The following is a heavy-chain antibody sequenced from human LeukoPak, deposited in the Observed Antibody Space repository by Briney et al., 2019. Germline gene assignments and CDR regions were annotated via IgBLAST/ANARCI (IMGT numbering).Heavy chain of an antibody. V-gene: IGHV4-4*07. CDR2: IYKSGSN. CDR1: GGSISSYY. D-gene: IGHD6-13*01. J-gene: IGHJ3*02. Sequence: SETLSLTCTVSGGSISSYYWSWIRQPAGKGLEWIGRIYKSGSNNFNPSLKSRVTMSVDTSKNQLSLKLSSVTAADTAVYYCARVHRYSGDAFDIWGQGTMVTASS. CDR3: ARVHRYSGDAFDI.